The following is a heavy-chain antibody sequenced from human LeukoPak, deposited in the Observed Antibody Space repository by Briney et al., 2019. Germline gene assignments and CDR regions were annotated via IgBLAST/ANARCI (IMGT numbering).Heavy chain of an antibody. CDR1: GGSISSGDYY. V-gene: IGHV4-30-4*01. D-gene: IGHD6-19*01. CDR3: ARGLASGYSSSWGPDY. CDR2: IYYSGST. J-gene: IGHJ4*02. Sequence: SQTLSLTCTVSGGSISSGDYYWSWLRQPPGRGLGRIGYIYYSGSTYYNPSLKSRVTISVDTSKNQFSLKLSSVTAADTAVYYCARGLASGYSSSWGPDYWGQETLVTVSS.